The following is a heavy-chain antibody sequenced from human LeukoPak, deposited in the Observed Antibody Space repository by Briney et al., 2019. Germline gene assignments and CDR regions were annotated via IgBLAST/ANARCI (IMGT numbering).Heavy chain of an antibody. D-gene: IGHD2-21*02. CDR1: GYTFTSYA. CDR3: ARDSGGVTRSNWSDP. J-gene: IGHJ5*02. Sequence: AASVKVSCKASGYTFTSYAMNWVRQAPGQGLEWMGWINTNTGNTTYAQGFTGRFVFSLDTSVSTAYLQISSLKAEDTAVYYCARDSGGVTRSNWSDPWGPGTLVTVSS. V-gene: IGHV7-4-1*02. CDR2: INTNTGNT.